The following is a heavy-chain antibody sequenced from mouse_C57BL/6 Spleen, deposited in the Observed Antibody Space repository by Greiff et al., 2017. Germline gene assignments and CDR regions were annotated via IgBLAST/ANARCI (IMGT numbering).Heavy chain of an antibody. CDR3: AREEGKWYFDV. CDR2: IYPGSGST. D-gene: IGHD2-1*01. Sequence: VQLQQPGAELVKPGASVKMSCKASGYTFTSYWITWVKQRPGQGLEWIGDIYPGSGSTSYNEKFKSKATLTVDTSSRTACMQLSSLTSEDAAVDYYAREEGKWYFDVWGKGTTVTVSS. V-gene: IGHV1-55*01. J-gene: IGHJ1*03. CDR1: GYTFTSYW.